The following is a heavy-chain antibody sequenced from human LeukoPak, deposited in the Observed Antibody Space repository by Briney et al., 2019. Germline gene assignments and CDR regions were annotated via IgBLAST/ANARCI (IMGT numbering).Heavy chain of an antibody. D-gene: IGHD3-3*01. Sequence: GGSLRLSCAASGFTVSSNYMSWVRQAPGKRLEWVSVIYSGENTYYADSVKGRFTISRDNSKNTLYLQMNSLRAEDTAVYYCARATMGYFDYWGQGTLVTVSS. J-gene: IGHJ4*02. V-gene: IGHV3-53*01. CDR1: GFTVSSNY. CDR2: IYSGENT. CDR3: ARATMGYFDY.